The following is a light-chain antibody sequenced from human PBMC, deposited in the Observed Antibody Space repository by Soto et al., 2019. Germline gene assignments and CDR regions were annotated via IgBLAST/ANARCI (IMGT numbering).Light chain of an antibody. CDR3: QQYGSSPLA. CDR2: GAS. CDR1: QSVSSSY. J-gene: IGKJ1*01. Sequence: EIVLTQSPGTLSLSPGERATLSCRASQSVSSSYLAWYQQKPGQAPRLLIYGASSRATGIPDRFSGSGSGTDFTFTISRLEPEDFAVYYCQQYGSSPLALGQGTKAEIK. V-gene: IGKV3-20*01.